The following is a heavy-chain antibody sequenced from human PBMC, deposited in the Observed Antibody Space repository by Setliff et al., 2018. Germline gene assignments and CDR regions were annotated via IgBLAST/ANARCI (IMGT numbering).Heavy chain of an antibody. CDR1: GGSISSSY. CDR2: IYSSGSS. Sequence: KPSETLSLTCSVSGGSISSSYWTWIRQPPGKGLEWIGCIYSSGSSNYNPSLKSRVTISVDTSKNQFSLRLSSVTAADTAVYYCARAAKYDSSGYYGFWFDPWGQGNLVTVSS. V-gene: IGHV4-59*01. D-gene: IGHD3-22*01. CDR3: ARAAKYDSSGYYGFWFDP. J-gene: IGHJ5*02.